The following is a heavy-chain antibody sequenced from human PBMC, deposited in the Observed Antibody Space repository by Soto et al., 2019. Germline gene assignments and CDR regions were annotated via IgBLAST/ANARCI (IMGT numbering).Heavy chain of an antibody. CDR3: ASLAGFPPNTYYYYYYYMDV. V-gene: IGHV4-39*01. CDR2: IYYSGST. J-gene: IGHJ6*03. D-gene: IGHD3-16*01. CDR1: GGSISSSSYY. Sequence: QLQLQESGPGLVKPSETLSLTCTVSGGSISSSSYYWGWIRQPPGKGLEWIGSIYYSGSTYYNPSLKSRVTISVDTSKNQFSLKLSSVTAADAAVYYCASLAGFPPNTYYYYYYYMDVWGKGTTVTVSS.